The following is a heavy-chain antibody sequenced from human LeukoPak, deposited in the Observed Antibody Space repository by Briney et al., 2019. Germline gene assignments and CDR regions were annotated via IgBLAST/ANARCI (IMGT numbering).Heavy chain of an antibody. V-gene: IGHV4-4*07. CDR1: GDSISSYY. J-gene: IGHJ5*02. D-gene: IGHD2-2*02. CDR2: IHTSGST. Sequence: SETLSLTCTVSGDSISSYYWSWIRQPAGKGLEWIGRIHTSGSTNHNPSLTSRVTMSVDTSKNQFSLKLSSVTAADTAVYYCARNVVPAAIHNWFDPWGQGTLVTVSS. CDR3: ARNVVPAAIHNWFDP.